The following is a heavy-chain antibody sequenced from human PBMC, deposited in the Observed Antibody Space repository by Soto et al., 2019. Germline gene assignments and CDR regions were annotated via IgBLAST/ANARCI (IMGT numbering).Heavy chain of an antibody. J-gene: IGHJ4*02. Sequence: EVQLVESGGGLIQPGGSLRLSCAASGFTVSSTYLTWDRQAPGKGLEWVAILYTGTDTVYADSVKGRFTISRDSSKNTFYLQMNSLRAEDTAMYFCARSRYIGTYSVRFLDYWGQGSLVSVSS. CDR1: GFTVSSTY. D-gene: IGHD1-26*01. CDR2: LYTGTDT. V-gene: IGHV3-53*01. CDR3: ARSRYIGTYSVRFLDY.